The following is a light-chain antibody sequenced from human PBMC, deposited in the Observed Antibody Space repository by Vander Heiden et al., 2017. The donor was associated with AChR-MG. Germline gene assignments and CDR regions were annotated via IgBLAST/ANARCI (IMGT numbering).Light chain of an antibody. V-gene: IGKV3-15*01. CDR2: GAS. J-gene: IGKJ1*01. CDR1: QSVSSN. CDR3: QQYNDWPAWT. Sequence: EKVMTQSPATLSVSPGERATLSCRASQSVSSNLAWYQQKPGQAPRLLIYGASTRATGIPARFSGSGSGTEFTLTISSLQSEDVAVYYCQQYNDWPAWTFGQGTKVEIK.